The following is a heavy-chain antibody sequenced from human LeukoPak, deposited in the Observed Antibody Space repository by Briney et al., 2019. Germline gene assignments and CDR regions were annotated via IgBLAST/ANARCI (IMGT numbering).Heavy chain of an antibody. CDR2: IYAGDSDI. Sequence: GESLKISCKGSGYIFTSYWIGWVRQMPGKGLEWMGIIYAGDSDIRYSPSFQGQVTISADKSISTAYLQWGSLKASDTAMYYCATTYSSGTDAFDIWGPGTMVTVSS. CDR3: ATTYSSGTDAFDI. CDR1: GYIFTSYW. J-gene: IGHJ3*02. V-gene: IGHV5-51*01. D-gene: IGHD6-19*01.